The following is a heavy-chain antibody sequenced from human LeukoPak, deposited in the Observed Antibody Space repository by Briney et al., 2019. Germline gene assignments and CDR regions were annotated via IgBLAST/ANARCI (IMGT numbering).Heavy chain of an antibody. CDR2: ISYDGSNK. Sequence: GGSLRLSCAASGFTFSSYAMHWVRQAPGKGLEWVAVISYDGSNKYYADYVKGRFTISRDNSKNTLYLQMNSLRAEDTAVYYCARGLYERASGGYYYGMDVWGQGTTVTVSS. V-gene: IGHV3-30-3*01. CDR3: ARGLYERASGGYYYGMDV. D-gene: IGHD2/OR15-2a*01. J-gene: IGHJ6*02. CDR1: GFTFSSYA.